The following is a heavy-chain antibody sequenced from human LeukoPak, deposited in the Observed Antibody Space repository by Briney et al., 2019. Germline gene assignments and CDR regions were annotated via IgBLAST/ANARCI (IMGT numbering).Heavy chain of an antibody. J-gene: IGHJ4*02. CDR3: ARGRGRTYCGGDCYPDY. CDR2: IIPIFGTA. CDR1: GGTFSNYG. D-gene: IGHD2-21*02. Sequence: SVKVSCKASGGTFSNYGIGWVRQAPGEGLEWMGGIIPIFGTANYAQNLQGRVTITADESTTTAYMELSSLRSDDTAVYYCARGRGRTYCGGDCYPDYWGQGTLVTVSS. V-gene: IGHV1-69*01.